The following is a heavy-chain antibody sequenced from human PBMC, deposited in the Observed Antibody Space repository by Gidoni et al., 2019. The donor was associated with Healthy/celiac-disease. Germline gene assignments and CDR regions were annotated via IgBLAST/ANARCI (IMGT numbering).Heavy chain of an antibody. D-gene: IGHD4-17*01. CDR2: ISGSGGST. J-gene: IGHJ4*02. CDR1: GFTFSSYA. Sequence: EVQLLESGGGLVQPGGSLRLSCAASGFTFSSYAMSWVRQAPGKGLEWVSAISGSGGSTYYADSVKGRFNISRDNSKNTLYLQMNSMRAEDTAVYYCANSGYGDHVGYFDYWGQGTLVTVSS. V-gene: IGHV3-23*01. CDR3: ANSGYGDHVGYFDY.